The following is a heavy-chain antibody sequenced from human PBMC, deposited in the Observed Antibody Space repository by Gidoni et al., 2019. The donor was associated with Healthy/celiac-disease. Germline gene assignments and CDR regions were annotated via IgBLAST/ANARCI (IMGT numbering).Heavy chain of an antibody. V-gene: IGHV4-59*01. D-gene: IGHD3-16*01. CDR1: VVSSSSSY. J-gene: IGHJ4*02. CDR2: IYYSGST. Sequence: QVQLQESCPGLVTPSEALSLTCTVSVVSSSSSYWSWIRQTPGKGLEWIGYIYYSGSTNYNPASKSRVTISGETSKNQFSRKLSAGTAADTAVYYGASTDGLGGDYYFDYWGQGTLVTVSS. CDR3: ASTDGLGGDYYFDY.